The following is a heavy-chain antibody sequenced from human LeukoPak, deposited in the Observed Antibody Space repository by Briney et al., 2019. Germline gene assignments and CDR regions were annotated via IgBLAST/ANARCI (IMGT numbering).Heavy chain of an antibody. CDR1: GYTFTGYY. CDR2: INPNSGGT. J-gene: IGHJ6*02. Sequence: ASVKVSCKASGYTFTGYYMHWVRQAPGQGLEWMGWINPNSGGTNYAQNVQGRVTMTRDTAISTAYMEMSRLRSDDTAVYYCARVDRSPWFGEVGGTTYYYYGMDVWGQGTTVTVSS. V-gene: IGHV1-2*02. D-gene: IGHD3-10*01. CDR3: ARVDRSPWFGEVGGTTYYYYGMDV.